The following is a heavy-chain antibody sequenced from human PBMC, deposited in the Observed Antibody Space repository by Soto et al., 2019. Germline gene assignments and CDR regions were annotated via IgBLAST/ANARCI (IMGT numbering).Heavy chain of an antibody. V-gene: IGHV3-64*01. Sequence: EVPLAESGGGMVQPGGSLRLSCVASGFTFSSYDMHWVRQAPGKGLEYVSSISSNGGTTYYGNSVKGRFTISRDNSKISLYFQMGSLRADDMAVYYCVRRVSGNYDYWGQGTLVTVSS. CDR2: ISSNGGTT. CDR3: VRRVSGNYDY. D-gene: IGHD1-7*01. CDR1: GFTFSSYD. J-gene: IGHJ4*02.